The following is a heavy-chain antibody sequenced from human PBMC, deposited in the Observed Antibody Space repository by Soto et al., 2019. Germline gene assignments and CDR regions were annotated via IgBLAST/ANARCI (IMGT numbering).Heavy chain of an antibody. CDR2: IYSGGST. Sequence: GGSLRISCAASGFTVSSNYMSWVRQAPGKGLEWVSVIYSGGSTYYADSVKGRFTISRDNSKNTLYLQMNSLRAEDTAVYYCARGSATAPGYYYDSSGASLWGQGTLVTVSS. V-gene: IGHV3-66*01. CDR1: GFTVSSNY. CDR3: ARGSATAPGYYYDSSGASL. J-gene: IGHJ4*02. D-gene: IGHD3-22*01.